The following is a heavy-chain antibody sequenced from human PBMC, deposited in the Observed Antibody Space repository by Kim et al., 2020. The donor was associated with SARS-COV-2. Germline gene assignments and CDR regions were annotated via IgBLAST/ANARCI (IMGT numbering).Heavy chain of an antibody. CDR2: TYYRSRWYD. CDR3: ARRMSKGAFDI. CDR1: GDSVSSNTAT. V-gene: IGHV6-1*01. Sequence: SQTLSLTCAISGDSVSSNTATWNWIRQYPSRGLEWLGRTYYRSRWYDDYAVSVTSRITINPDTSKNHFSLQLNSVTPDDTAVYYCARRMSKGAFDIWGQGTMVTVSS. J-gene: IGHJ3*02.